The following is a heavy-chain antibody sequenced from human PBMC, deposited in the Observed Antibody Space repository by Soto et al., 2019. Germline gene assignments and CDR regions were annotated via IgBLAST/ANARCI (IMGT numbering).Heavy chain of an antibody. J-gene: IGHJ4*02. CDR1: GGSVSSYY. CDR3: ARLVAYCPDVSCNDF. Sequence: QVQLQESGPGLVKPSETLSLSCTVSGGSVSSYYWSWIRQPPGKGLEWIGYIYYSGSTSYNPSLKSRVTVSLDMSKNQVSLMLSSVTAADTAVYFCARLVAYCPDVSCNDFWGQGTLVTVSS. CDR2: IYYSGST. V-gene: IGHV4-59*08. D-gene: IGHD2-21*01.